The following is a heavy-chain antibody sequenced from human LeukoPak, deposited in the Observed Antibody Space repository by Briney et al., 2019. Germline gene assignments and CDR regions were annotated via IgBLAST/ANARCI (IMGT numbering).Heavy chain of an antibody. J-gene: IGHJ3*02. CDR3: ARDSGLPDSGSYLYLDAFDI. CDR2: IIPIFGTA. D-gene: IGHD1-26*01. V-gene: IGHV1-69*13. Sequence: ASVKVSCKASGGTFSSYAISWVRQAPGQGLEWMGGIIPIFGTANYAQKFQGRVTITADESTSTAYMELSSLRSEDTAVYYCARDSGLPDSGSYLYLDAFDIWGQGTMVTVSS. CDR1: GGTFSSYA.